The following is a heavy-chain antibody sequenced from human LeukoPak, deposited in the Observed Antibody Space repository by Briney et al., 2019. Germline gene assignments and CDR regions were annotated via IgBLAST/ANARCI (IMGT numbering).Heavy chain of an antibody. Sequence: GGSLRLSCAASGFSVSSNYMSWVRQAPGKGLEWVALIYSDETTYYADSVKGRFTISRDNSKSTLYLQMNSLRAEDTAVYYCASDPYLANFWTGYPHYWGQGTLVTVSS. CDR1: GFSVSSNY. V-gene: IGHV3-53*01. CDR3: ASDPYLANFWTGYPHY. D-gene: IGHD3/OR15-3a*01. CDR2: IYSDETT. J-gene: IGHJ4*02.